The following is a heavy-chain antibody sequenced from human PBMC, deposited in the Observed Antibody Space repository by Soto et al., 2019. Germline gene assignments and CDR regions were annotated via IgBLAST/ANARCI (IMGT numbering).Heavy chain of an antibody. Sequence: SVKVSCKASGGTFSSYTISWVRQAPGQGLEWMGRIIPILGIANYAQKFQGRVTITADKSTSTAYMELSSLRSEDTAVYYCAREGTYNWNYVSWFDPWGQGTLVTVSS. CDR3: AREGTYNWNYVSWFDP. J-gene: IGHJ5*02. D-gene: IGHD1-7*01. CDR2: IIPILGIA. V-gene: IGHV1-69*04. CDR1: GGTFSSYT.